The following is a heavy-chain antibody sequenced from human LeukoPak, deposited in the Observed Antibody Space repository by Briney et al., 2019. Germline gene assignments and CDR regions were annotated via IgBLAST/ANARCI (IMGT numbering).Heavy chain of an antibody. V-gene: IGHV4-34*01. CDR2: INHSGST. J-gene: IGHJ6*03. CDR3: AVGTVHYYYYMDV. D-gene: IGHD4-11*01. Sequence: SETLSLTCAVYGGSFSGYYWSWIRQPPGKGLEWIGEINHSGSTNYNPSLKSRVTISVDTSKNQFSLKLSSVTAADTAVYYCAVGTVHYYYYMDVWGKGTTVTVSS. CDR1: GGSFSGYY.